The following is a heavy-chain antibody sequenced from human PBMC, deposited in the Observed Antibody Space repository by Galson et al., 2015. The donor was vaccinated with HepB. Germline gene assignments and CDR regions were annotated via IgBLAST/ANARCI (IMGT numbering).Heavy chain of an antibody. CDR3: ARGRGYGRTVKKNFYFYMDV. J-gene: IGHJ6*03. CDR1: GFPLSDYH. CDR2: IDSGHTTI. D-gene: IGHD3-3*01. Sequence: SLRLSCAAPGFPLSDYHTGWIRQAPGKGLELVSYIDSGHTTIYYADSVKGRFTISRDTARNSLYLQINSLRADDTAVYYCARGRGYGRTVKKNFYFYMDVWGKGTTVTVSS. V-gene: IGHV3-11*01.